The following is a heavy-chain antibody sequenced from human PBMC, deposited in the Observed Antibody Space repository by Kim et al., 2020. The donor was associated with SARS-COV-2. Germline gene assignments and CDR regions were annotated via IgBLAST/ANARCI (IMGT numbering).Heavy chain of an antibody. V-gene: IGHV4-59*01. CDR3: AREAYSSSWYYFDY. Sequence: NPALKGRVTISVDTSKNQFSLKLSSVTAADPAVYYCAREAYSSSWYYFDYWGQGTLVTVSS. J-gene: IGHJ4*02. D-gene: IGHD6-13*01.